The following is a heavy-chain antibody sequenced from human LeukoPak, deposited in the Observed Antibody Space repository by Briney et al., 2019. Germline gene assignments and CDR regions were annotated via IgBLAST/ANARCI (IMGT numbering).Heavy chain of an antibody. D-gene: IGHD3-10*01. J-gene: IGHJ4*02. CDR2: IYYSGST. Sequence: SGTLSLTCTVSGGSISSSSYYWGWIRQPPGKGLEWIGSIYYSGSTYYNPSLKSRVTISVDTSKNQFSLKLSSVTAADTAVYYCARRGSRSYYNERSDYWGQGTLVTVSS. CDR3: ARRGSRSYYNERSDY. V-gene: IGHV4-39*01. CDR1: GGSISSSSYY.